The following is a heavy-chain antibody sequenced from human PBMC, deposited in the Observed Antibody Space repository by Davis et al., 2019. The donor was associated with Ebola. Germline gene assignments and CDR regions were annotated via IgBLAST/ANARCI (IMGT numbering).Heavy chain of an antibody. D-gene: IGHD1-26*01. Sequence: GESLKISCAASGFTFSSYSMNWVRQAPGKGPEWVAIIKQDGGEKYYVDSVKGRFTISRDNAKNSLFLQMNSLRAEDTAVYYCVRRGRWEHHLDNWGQGTLVTVSS. J-gene: IGHJ4*02. V-gene: IGHV3-7*03. CDR2: IKQDGGEK. CDR1: GFTFSSYS. CDR3: VRRGRWEHHLDN.